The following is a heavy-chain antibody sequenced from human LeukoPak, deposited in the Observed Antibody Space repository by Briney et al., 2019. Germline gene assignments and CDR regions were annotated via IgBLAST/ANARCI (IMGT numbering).Heavy chain of an antibody. J-gene: IGHJ4*02. V-gene: IGHV3-7*01. CDR1: GFTFSSYW. CDR3: ARVGYSSSWSPSDY. CDR2: IKPDGSEK. Sequence: GGSLRLSCAASGFTFSSYWMTWVRQAPGKGLEWVAHIKPDGSEKYYVDSVKGRFTISRDNAKNSLYLQMNSLRAEDTAVYYCARVGYSSSWSPSDYWGQGALVTVSS. D-gene: IGHD6-13*01.